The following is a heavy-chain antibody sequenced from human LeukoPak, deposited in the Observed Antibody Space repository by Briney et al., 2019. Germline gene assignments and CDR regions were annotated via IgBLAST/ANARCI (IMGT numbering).Heavy chain of an antibody. D-gene: IGHD3-22*01. V-gene: IGHV4-59*01. CDR2: IYYTGST. CDR3: ARVAPSQWLFPPNYFDY. CDR1: GGSIRSYY. Sequence: SETLSLTCTVSGGSIRSYYWSWIRQPPGKGLEWIGYIYYTGSTKYNSSLKSRVTISVDTSKNQFSLKLSSVTAADTAVYYCARVAPSQWLFPPNYFDYGGQETLVTVSS. J-gene: IGHJ4*02.